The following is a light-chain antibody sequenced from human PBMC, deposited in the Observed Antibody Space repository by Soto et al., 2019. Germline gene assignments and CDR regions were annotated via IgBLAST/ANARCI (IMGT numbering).Light chain of an antibody. CDR1: QSVSSN. J-gene: IGKJ2*01. V-gene: IGKV3-15*01. CDR2: DAS. Sequence: EIVMTHSPATLSVSPGKRATLSCRASQSVSSNLAWYQQKPGQAPRLLIYDASTRATGIPARFSGSGSGTEFTLTINSLQSEDFAVYYCQQYNNWPPKYTFGQGTKLEIK. CDR3: QQYNNWPPKYT.